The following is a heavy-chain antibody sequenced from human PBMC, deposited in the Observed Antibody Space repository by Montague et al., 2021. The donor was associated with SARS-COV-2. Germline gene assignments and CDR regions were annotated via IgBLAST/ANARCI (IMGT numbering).Heavy chain of an antibody. CDR2: XXWNDEK. J-gene: IGHJ4*02. CDR1: GFSLISDGVG. D-gene: IGHD3-16*01. CDR3: AHSLLLSSLADFDS. Sequence: PALVKPTQTLTLTCKFSGFSLISDGVGVGWIRQPHGKALEWLALXXWNDEKRYNSSLKYRLAVTNDTSKNQVVLTMTNMDPVDTGTYYCAHSLLLSSLADFDSWGQGTLVTVAS. V-gene: IGHV2-5*01.